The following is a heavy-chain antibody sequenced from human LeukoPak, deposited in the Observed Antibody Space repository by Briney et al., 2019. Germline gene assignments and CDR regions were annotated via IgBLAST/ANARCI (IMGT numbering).Heavy chain of an antibody. V-gene: IGHV4-59*01. J-gene: IGHJ4*02. D-gene: IGHD6-19*01. CDR3: ASMDSSGWPFDY. CDR1: GGSISSYY. CDR2: IYYSGST. Sequence: PSETLSLTWTVSGGSISSYYWSWIRQPPEKGLEWIGYIYYSGSTNYNPSLKSRVTISVDTSKNQFSLKLSSVTAADTAVYYCASMDSSGWPFDYWGQGTLVTVSS.